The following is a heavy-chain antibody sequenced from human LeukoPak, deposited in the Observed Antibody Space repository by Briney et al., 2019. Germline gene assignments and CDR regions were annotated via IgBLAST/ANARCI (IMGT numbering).Heavy chain of an antibody. CDR3: ARDWLGYCSSTSCPPTTVPYYMDV. D-gene: IGHD2-2*01. V-gene: IGHV3-23*01. CDR1: GFTFSSYG. CDR2: ISGSGGST. J-gene: IGHJ6*03. Sequence: GGSLRLSCAASGFTFSSYGMSWVRQAPGKGLEWVSAISGSGGSTYYADSVKGRFIISRDNSKNTLYLQMNSLRAEDTAVYYCARDWLGYCSSTSCPPTTVPYYMDVWGKGTTVTVSS.